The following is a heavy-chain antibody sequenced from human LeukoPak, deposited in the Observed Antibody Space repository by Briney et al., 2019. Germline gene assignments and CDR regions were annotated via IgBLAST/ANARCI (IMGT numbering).Heavy chain of an antibody. CDR1: GYTFSDYY. CDR3: ARDRYCSSTSCLSSWFDP. V-gene: IGHV1-2*02. D-gene: IGHD2-2*01. Sequence: ASVKVSCKASGYTFSDYYMHWVRQAPGQGLEWMGWINPNSGGTDYAQKFQGRVTMTRDTSISTAYMELSRLRSDDTAVYYCARDRYCSSTSCLSSWFDPWGQGTLVTVSS. J-gene: IGHJ5*02. CDR2: INPNSGGT.